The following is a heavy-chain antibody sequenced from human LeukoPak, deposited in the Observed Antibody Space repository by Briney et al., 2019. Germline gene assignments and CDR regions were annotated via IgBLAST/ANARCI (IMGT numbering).Heavy chain of an antibody. CDR3: ARHAGVGHWFDP. CDR2: NNYSGST. D-gene: IGHD3-10*01. CDR1: GGSISSSSYY. V-gene: IGHV4-39*01. J-gene: IGHJ5*02. Sequence: SETLSLTCTVSGGSISSSSYYWGWLRPPPGQGLEWIGSNNYSGSTYYNPPLQRRVTISVDTSKNQYSLKLSTVTAADTVVYYCARHAGVGHWFDPWGQGTLVTVSS.